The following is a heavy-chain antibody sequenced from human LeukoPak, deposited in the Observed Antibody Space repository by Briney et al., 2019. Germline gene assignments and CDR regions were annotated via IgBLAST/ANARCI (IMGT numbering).Heavy chain of an antibody. CDR3: ARADGSGSFYGMDV. D-gene: IGHD3-10*01. CDR2: INPNSGGT. V-gene: IGHV1-2*04. CDR1: GYTFTGYY. J-gene: IGHJ6*02. Sequence: ASVKVSCKASGYTFTGYYMHWVRQAPGQGLEWMGWINPNSGGTNYAQKFQGWVTTTRDTSISTAYMELSRLRSDDTAVYYCARADGSGSFYGMDVWGQGTTVTVSS.